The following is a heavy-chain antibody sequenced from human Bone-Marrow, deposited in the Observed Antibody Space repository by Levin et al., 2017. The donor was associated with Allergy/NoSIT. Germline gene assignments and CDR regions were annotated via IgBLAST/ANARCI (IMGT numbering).Heavy chain of an antibody. Sequence: GESLKISCAASGFTFSSYWMSWVRQAPGKGLEWVANIKQDGSEKYYVDSVKGRFTISRDNAKNSLYLQMNSLRAEDTAVYYCARGPRRRIVVVTAIRTSNWFDPWGQGTLVTVSS. D-gene: IGHD2-21*02. CDR3: ARGPRRRIVVVTAIRTSNWFDP. V-gene: IGHV3-7*01. CDR1: GFTFSSYW. CDR2: IKQDGSEK. J-gene: IGHJ5*02.